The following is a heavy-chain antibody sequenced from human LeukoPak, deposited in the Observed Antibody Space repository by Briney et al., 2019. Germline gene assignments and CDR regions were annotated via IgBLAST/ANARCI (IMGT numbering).Heavy chain of an antibody. CDR1: GYTFTRYG. D-gene: IGHD3-3*01. J-gene: IGHJ6*02. CDR2: ISAYNGNT. CDR3: ARDTGAHVLRFLEWLSQPHYYYYYGFAD. V-gene: IGHV1-18*01. Sequence: ASGYTFTRYGISGVRQAPGQGLEWMGWISAYNGNTNYAQKLQGRVTMTTDTSTSTAYMELRSLRSDDTAVYYCARDTGAHVLRFLEWLSQPHYYYYYGFADWGQGTTVTVSS.